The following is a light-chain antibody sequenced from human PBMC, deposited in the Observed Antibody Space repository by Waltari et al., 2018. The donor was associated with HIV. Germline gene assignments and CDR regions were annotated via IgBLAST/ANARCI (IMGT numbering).Light chain of an antibody. V-gene: IGLV4-69*01. Sequence: QLVLTQSPSASASLGASVQLTCTLSSGHSSYAIAWHQQQQEKGPRYLMKLNSDGSHSKGDGIPDRFSGSSSGAQRYLTISSLQSEDEADYYCQTWGTGIQLFGGGTKLTVL. J-gene: IGLJ2*01. CDR3: QTWGTGIQL. CDR2: LNSDGSH. CDR1: SGHSSYA.